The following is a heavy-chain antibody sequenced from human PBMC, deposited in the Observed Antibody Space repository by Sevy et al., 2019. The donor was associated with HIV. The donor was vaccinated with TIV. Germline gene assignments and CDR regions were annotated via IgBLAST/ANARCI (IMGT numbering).Heavy chain of an antibody. CDR2: ISYDGSNK. D-gene: IGHD2-15*01. CDR1: GFTFSSYA. CDR3: ARVRCSGGSCYSPLGDYYYGMDV. J-gene: IGHJ6*02. V-gene: IGHV3-30-3*01. Sequence: GGSLRLSCAASGFTFSSYAMHWVRQAPGKGLELVAVISYDGSNKYYADSVKGRFTISRDNSKNTLYLQMNSLRAEDTAVYYCARVRCSGGSCYSPLGDYYYGMDVWGQGTTVTVSS.